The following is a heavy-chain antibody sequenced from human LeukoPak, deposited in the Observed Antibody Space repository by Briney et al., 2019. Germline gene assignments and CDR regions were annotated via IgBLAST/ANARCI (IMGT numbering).Heavy chain of an antibody. CDR1: GYSISSGYE. Sequence: SETLSLTCSVSGYSISSGYEWGWIRQPPGKRLEWIGSISQSGNTYDNLSLKSRVTMSVDTARNQFSLKLSSVTAADTAVYYCARESSGYDPYYYYYYMDVWGKGTTVTISS. D-gene: IGHD5-12*01. J-gene: IGHJ6*03. CDR3: ARESSGYDPYYYYYYMDV. V-gene: IGHV4-38-2*02. CDR2: ISQSGNT.